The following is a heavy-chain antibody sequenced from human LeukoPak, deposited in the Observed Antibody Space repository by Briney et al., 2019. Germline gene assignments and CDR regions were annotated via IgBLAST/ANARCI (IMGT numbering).Heavy chain of an antibody. V-gene: IGHV1-2*02. CDR3: ARDRSPDPGRSYGRGHFDY. CDR1: GYTFTGYY. Sequence: GASVKVSCKASGYTFTGYYMHWVRQAPGQGLEWMGWINPNSGDTNYAQKFQGRVTMTRDTSINTAYMELSRLRSDDTAVYYCARDRSPDPGRSYGRGHFDYWGQGTLVTVSS. D-gene: IGHD5-18*01. CDR2: INPNSGDT. J-gene: IGHJ4*02.